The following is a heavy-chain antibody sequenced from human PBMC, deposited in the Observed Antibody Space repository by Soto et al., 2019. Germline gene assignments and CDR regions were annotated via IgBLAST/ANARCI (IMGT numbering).Heavy chain of an antibody. CDR2: IYYSGST. D-gene: IGHD6-6*01. CDR3: IAVRGPVDY. J-gene: IGHJ4*02. CDR1: GGSISGSSYY. Sequence: KPSETLSLTCAVSGGSISGSSYYWGWIRQPPGKGLEWIGSIYYSGSTHFNTSLRSRVTMSADTSKNQFSLNLSSVSAADTAVYFCIAVRGPVDYWGQGTLVTVSS. V-gene: IGHV4-39*01.